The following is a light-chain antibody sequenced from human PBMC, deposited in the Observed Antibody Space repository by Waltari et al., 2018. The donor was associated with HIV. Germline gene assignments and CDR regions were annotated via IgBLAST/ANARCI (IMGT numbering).Light chain of an antibody. Sequence: QSALTQPASVSGSPGQSITIFCTGTSSDVGGYVFVSWYQQHPGKAPKLMIYEVINRPSGVSNRFSGSKSGNTASLTISGLQAEDEADYYCSSYTSSSTRVFGTGTKVTVL. V-gene: IGLV2-14*01. CDR2: EVI. J-gene: IGLJ1*01. CDR3: SSYTSSSTRV. CDR1: SSDVGGYVF.